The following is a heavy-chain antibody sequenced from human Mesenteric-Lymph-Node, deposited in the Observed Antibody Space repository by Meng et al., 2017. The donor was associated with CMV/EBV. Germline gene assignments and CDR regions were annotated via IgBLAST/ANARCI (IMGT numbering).Heavy chain of an antibody. J-gene: IGHJ4*02. CDR3: TGDSVSNPNLDY. CDR2: IYRGDNT. D-gene: IGHD3-10*01. CDR1: GFNVRDKY. V-gene: IGHV3-66*01. Sequence: EVTLVAAVVGLVQPGGSLRLSCAASGFNVRDKYMSWVRQAPGKGLEWVCIIYRGDNTYYIDSVKDRFTVSRDNSKNTMYLQMNSLRVEDTAVYYCTGDSVSNPNLDYWGQGTLVTVSS.